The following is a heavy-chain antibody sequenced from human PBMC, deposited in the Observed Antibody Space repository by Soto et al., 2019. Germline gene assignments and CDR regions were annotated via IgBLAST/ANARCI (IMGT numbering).Heavy chain of an antibody. CDR2: INAGNGNT. Sequence: ASVKVSCKASGYTFTSYAMHWVRQAPGQRLEWMGWINAGNGNTKYSQKFQGRVTITRDTSASTAYMELSSLRSEDTAVYYCARDSYYDSSGYSGDAFDIWGQGTMVTV. CDR1: GYTFTSYA. V-gene: IGHV1-3*01. D-gene: IGHD3-22*01. J-gene: IGHJ3*02. CDR3: ARDSYYDSSGYSGDAFDI.